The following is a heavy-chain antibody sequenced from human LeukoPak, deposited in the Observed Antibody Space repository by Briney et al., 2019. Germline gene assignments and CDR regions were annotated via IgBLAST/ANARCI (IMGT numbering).Heavy chain of an antibody. CDR3: ARDKRPSYSSSYYDWFDP. CDR1: GFTFSSYA. D-gene: IGHD6-13*01. J-gene: IGHJ5*02. V-gene: IGHV3-30*04. Sequence: PGGSLRLSCAASGFTFSSYAIHWVRQAPGKGLEWVAVISYDGSNKYYADSVKGRFTISRDNSKNTLYLQMNSLRAEDTAVYYCARDKRPSYSSSYYDWFDPWGQGTLVTVSS. CDR2: ISYDGSNK.